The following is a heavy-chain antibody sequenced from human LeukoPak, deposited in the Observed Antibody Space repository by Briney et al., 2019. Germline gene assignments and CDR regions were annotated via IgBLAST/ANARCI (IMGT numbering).Heavy chain of an antibody. J-gene: IGHJ6*03. CDR2: ISSSSSYI. Sequence: GGSLRLSCAASGFKFSSYSLDWVRQAPGKGLEWVSSISSSSSYIYYADSVKGRFTISRDNAKNSLYMQMNSLRAEDTAVYYCATSSRFMITFGGVPYYMDVWGKGTTVTVSS. CDR3: ATSSRFMITFGGVPYYMDV. CDR1: GFKFSSYS. D-gene: IGHD3-16*01. V-gene: IGHV3-21*01.